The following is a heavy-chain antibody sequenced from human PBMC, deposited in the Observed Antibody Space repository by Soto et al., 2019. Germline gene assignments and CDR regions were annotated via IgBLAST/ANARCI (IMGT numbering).Heavy chain of an antibody. J-gene: IGHJ4*02. V-gene: IGHV4-61*08. D-gene: IGHD3-22*01. CDR1: GGSVSSGDYY. CDR2: IYYSGST. Sequence: QVQLQESGPGLVKPSETLSLTCTVFGGSVSSGDYYWSWIRQPPGKGLDWIGYIYYSGSTNYNPSLKSRVTISVDTSKNQFSLKLSSVTAADTAVYYCARLRYYDTSGYYYFDSWGQGTLVTVSS. CDR3: ARLRYYDTSGYYYFDS.